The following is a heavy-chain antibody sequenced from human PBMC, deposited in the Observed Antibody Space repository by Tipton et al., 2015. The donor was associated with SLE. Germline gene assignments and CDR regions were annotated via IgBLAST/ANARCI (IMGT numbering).Heavy chain of an antibody. J-gene: IGHJ4*02. CDR2: INYSGST. V-gene: IGHV4-59*11. D-gene: IGHD6-19*01. Sequence: TLSLTCTVSGGSISSHYWSWIRRPPGKALEWIAYINYSGSTNYNPSLKSRVTMSVDTSKNQFSLKLSSVTAADTAIYYCANYRRENGWYVLDYWGRGTLVTVSS. CDR1: GGSISSHY. CDR3: ANYRRENGWYVLDY.